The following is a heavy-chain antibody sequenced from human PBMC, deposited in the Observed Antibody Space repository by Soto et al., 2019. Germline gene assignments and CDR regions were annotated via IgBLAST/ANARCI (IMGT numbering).Heavy chain of an antibody. J-gene: IGHJ4*02. V-gene: IGHV3-30*18. D-gene: IGHD3-3*01. CDR1: GFTFSSYG. CDR3: AKGNYDFWSGAYSDY. Sequence: GGSLRLSCAASGFTFSSYGMHWVRQAPGKGLEWVAVISYDGSNKYYADSVKGRFTISRDNSKNTLYLQMNSLRAEDTAVYYCAKGNYDFWSGAYSDYWGQGTLVTAPQ. CDR2: ISYDGSNK.